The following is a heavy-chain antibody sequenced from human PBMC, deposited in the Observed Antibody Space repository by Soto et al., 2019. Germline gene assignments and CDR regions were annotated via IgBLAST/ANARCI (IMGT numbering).Heavy chain of an antibody. CDR2: ISYDGSNK. J-gene: IGHJ6*01. D-gene: IGHD2-15*01. CDR3: ARDGLPGQKSVYYGMDV. Sequence: QVQLVESGGGVVQPGRSLRLSCAASGFTFSSYAMHWVRQAPGKGLEWVAVISYDGSNKYYADSVKGRFTISRDNSKNTLYLQMNSLRAEDTAVYYCARDGLPGQKSVYYGMDVW. V-gene: IGHV3-30-3*01. CDR1: GFTFSSYA.